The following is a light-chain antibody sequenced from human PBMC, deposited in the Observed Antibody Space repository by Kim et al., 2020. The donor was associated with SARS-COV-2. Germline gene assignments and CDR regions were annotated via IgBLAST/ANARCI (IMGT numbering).Light chain of an antibody. CDR3: RQRSDWPLT. CDR1: QSVGTY. CDR2: DAS. Sequence: EIVLTQSPATLSLSPGERAPLSCRASQSVGTYLVWYQQKVAQPPSLLIYDASKRATNIPAKFSGRGSVTDFTLTISSLESDDVVVYYCRQRSDWPLTFGRGTKVEIK. V-gene: IGKV3-11*01. J-gene: IGKJ4*01.